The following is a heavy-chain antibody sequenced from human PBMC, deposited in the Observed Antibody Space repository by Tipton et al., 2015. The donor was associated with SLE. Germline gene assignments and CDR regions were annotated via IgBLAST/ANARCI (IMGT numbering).Heavy chain of an antibody. V-gene: IGHV4-61*01. J-gene: IGHJ4*02. CDR1: GGSISSGSYY. CDR2: IYYSGST. D-gene: IGHD1-26*01. Sequence: TLSLTCTVSGGSISSGSYYWSWIRQPPGKGLEWIGYIYYSGSTNYNPSLKSRVTISVDTSKNQFSLKLSSVTAADTAVYYCAREASEWELPSFFGYWGQGTLVTVSS. CDR3: AREASEWELPSFFGY.